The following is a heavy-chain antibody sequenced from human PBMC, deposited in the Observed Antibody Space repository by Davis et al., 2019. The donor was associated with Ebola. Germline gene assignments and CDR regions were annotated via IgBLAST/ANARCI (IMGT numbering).Heavy chain of an antibody. D-gene: IGHD2-2*02. CDR2: ISGSGDDT. J-gene: IGHJ5*02. V-gene: IGHV3-23*01. Sequence: GGSLRLSCAASGFTFSSYGMHWVRQAPGKGLEWVSGISGSGDDTYYADSVKGRFTISRDNSKNTLYLQMNSLSAEDTSIYYCAKGYSWLDAWGQGTLVTVSS. CDR1: GFTFSSYG. CDR3: AKGYSWLDA.